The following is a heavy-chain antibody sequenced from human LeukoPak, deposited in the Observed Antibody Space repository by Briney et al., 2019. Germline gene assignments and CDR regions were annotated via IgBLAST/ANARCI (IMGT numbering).Heavy chain of an antibody. CDR3: ARQVSCDTTTCYAGMPPDY. CDR2: ISSSDGST. Sequence: QPGGSLRLSCAASGFTFSSFAMTWVRQTPEKGLEWVSVISSSDGSTYYADSVRGRSTISRDDSGNTLFLQMNSLRAEDTAVYYCARQVSCDTTTCYAGMPPDYWGQGTLVTVSS. V-gene: IGHV3-23*01. CDR1: GFTFSSFA. D-gene: IGHD2-2*01. J-gene: IGHJ4*02.